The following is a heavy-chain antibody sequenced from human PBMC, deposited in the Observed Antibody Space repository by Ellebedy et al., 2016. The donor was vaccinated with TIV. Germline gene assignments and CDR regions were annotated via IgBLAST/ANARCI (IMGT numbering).Heavy chain of an antibody. D-gene: IGHD3-10*01. Sequence: PGGSLRLSCAVSHFTFTDAWMNWVRQAPGKGLEWVALIKSKSDGGTTNYAAPVKGRFTISRDDSKATLYLQMNSLKTEDTALYYCTTTGDLRYPFYFDYWGQGALVTVSS. CDR3: TTTGDLRYPFYFDY. CDR2: IKSKSDGGTT. CDR1: HFTFTDAW. J-gene: IGHJ4*02. V-gene: IGHV3-15*07.